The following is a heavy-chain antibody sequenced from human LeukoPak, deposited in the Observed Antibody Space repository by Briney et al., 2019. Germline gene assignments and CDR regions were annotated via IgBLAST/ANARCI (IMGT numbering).Heavy chain of an antibody. CDR1: GYTFTSYD. Sequence: ASVKVSCKASGYTFTSYDINWVRQATGQGLEWMGWMNPNSGNTGYAQEFQGRVTITRNTSISTAYMELSSLRSEDTAVYYCARYCSSQGYFDYWGQGTLVTVSS. D-gene: IGHD2-2*01. J-gene: IGHJ4*02. CDR3: ARYCSSQGYFDY. V-gene: IGHV1-8*01. CDR2: MNPNSGNT.